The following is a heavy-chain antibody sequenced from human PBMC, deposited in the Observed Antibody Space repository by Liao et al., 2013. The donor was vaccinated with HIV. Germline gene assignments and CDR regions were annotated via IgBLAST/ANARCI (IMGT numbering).Heavy chain of an antibody. J-gene: IGHJ4*02. D-gene: IGHD3-16*01. Sequence: QVQLQESGPGLVKPSETLSLTCTVSGGSISGYYWSWIRQPPGKGLEWIGFIYYSGSTYYNPSLKSRVTISVDTSKNQFSLKLSSVTAADTAVYYCARGFRLRLGLVDYWGQGTRVTGLL. CDR1: GGSISGYY. CDR3: ARGFRLRLGLVDY. CDR2: IYYSGST. V-gene: IGHV4-59*12.